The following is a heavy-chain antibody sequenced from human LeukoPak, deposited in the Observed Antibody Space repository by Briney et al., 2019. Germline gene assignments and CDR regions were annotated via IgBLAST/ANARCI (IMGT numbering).Heavy chain of an antibody. CDR2: FNWDASST. V-gene: IGHV3-20*04. D-gene: IGHD2-8*02. J-gene: IGHJ4*02. Sequence: GGSLRLSCAASGFMFPDYGMNWVRQVPGKGLEWGSGFNWDASSTNHADSVKGRFTISRDNAKNSLYLQMNTLRAEDTALYYCARDFKYCTGGVCYFTAVADYWGQGTLVTVSS. CDR3: ARDFKYCTGGVCYFTAVADY. CDR1: GFMFPDYG.